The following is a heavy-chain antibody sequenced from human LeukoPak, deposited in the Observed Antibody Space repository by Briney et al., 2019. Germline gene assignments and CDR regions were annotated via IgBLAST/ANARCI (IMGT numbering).Heavy chain of an antibody. CDR1: GGSFSGYY. CDR2: INRSGST. J-gene: IGHJ3*02. CDR3: ARGQQGDGYGLGSYYIGPSHAFDI. V-gene: IGHV4-34*01. D-gene: IGHD3-10*01. Sequence: SETPSLTCAVYGGSFSGYYWSWIRQPPGKGLEWIGEINRSGSTNYNPSLKSRVTISVDTSKNQFSLKLSSVTAADTAVYYCARGQQGDGYGLGSYYIGPSHAFDIRGQGTMVTVSS.